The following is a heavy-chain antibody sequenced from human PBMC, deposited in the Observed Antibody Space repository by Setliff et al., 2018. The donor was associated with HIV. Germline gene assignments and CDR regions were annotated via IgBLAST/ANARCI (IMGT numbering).Heavy chain of an antibody. D-gene: IGHD3-16*01. V-gene: IGHV4-39*07. J-gene: IGHJ5*02. Sequence: SETLSLTCTVSGGSISSSSYYWGWIRQPPGKGLEWIGSIYYTGTTKYNPSLKSRVTMSVDTSKNQFSLKLNSVTATDTAVYYCAKRTFGSGRFDPWGQGTLVTVSS. CDR3: AKRTFGSGRFDP. CDR1: GGSISSSSYY. CDR2: IYYTGTT.